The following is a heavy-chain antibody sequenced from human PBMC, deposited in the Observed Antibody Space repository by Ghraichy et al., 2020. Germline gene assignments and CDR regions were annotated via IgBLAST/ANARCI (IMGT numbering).Heavy chain of an antibody. CDR3: ARGVEADRYDYICACYRPHDAFDL. CDR2: IIPIFGTA. Sequence: SVKVSCRASGGTFSSYAISWVRQAPGQGLEWMGWIIPIFGTATYAQKFQGRVTITADESTSTAYMELSSLRSEDTAVYYCARGVEADRYDYICACYRPHDAFDLWSQGTMVTISS. V-gene: IGHV1-69*13. J-gene: IGHJ3*01. CDR1: GGTFSSYA. D-gene: IGHD3-16*02.